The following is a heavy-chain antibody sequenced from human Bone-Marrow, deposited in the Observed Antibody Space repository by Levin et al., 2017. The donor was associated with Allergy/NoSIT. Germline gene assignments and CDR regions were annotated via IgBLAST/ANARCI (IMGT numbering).Heavy chain of an antibody. D-gene: IGHD3-16*01. CDR3: ARDLESSYGTFDV. J-gene: IGHJ4*02. CDR1: GFIFSNFE. CDR2: ITSSGSTT. Sequence: GGSLRLSCTASGFIFSNFELNWVRQAPGKGLEWISGITSSGSTTYYAESVKGRFIISRDNAQNSLHLQMSRLRADDTAIYYCARDLESSYGTFDVWGQGTPVTVSS. V-gene: IGHV3-48*03.